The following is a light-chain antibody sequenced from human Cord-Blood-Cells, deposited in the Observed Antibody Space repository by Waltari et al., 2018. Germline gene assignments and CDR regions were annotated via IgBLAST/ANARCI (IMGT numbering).Light chain of an antibody. CDR1: QIVSSSY. CDR3: QQYGSSPPIT. Sequence: EIVFTQSPGTLSLSPGERATLSCRASQIVSSSYLAWYQQKPGQAPRLLIYGASSRATGIPDRFSGSGSGTDFTLTISRLEPEDFAVYYCQQYGSSPPITFGPGTKVDIK. J-gene: IGKJ3*01. CDR2: GAS. V-gene: IGKV3-20*01.